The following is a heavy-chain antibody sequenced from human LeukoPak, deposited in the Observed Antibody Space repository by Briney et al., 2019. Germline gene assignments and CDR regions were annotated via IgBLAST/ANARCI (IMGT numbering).Heavy chain of an antibody. V-gene: IGHV4-59*01. CDR1: GGSISSYY. CDR2: IYYSGST. CDR3: ARDDPGSPLDY. D-gene: IGHD2-15*01. J-gene: IGHJ4*02. Sequence: SETLSLTCTVSGGSISSYYWSWIRQPPGKGLEWIGYIYYSGSTNYNPSLKSRVTISVDTSKNQFSLKLSSVTAADTAVYYCARDDPGSPLDYWGQGTLVTVSS.